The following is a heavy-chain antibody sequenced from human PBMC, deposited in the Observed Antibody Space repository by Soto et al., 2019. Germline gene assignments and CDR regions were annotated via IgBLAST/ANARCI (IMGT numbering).Heavy chain of an antibody. V-gene: IGHV5-10-1*01. Sequence: KVSCKASGYTFTSYWISWVRQMPGKGLEWMGRIDPSDSYTNYSPSFQGHVIISADKSISTAYLQWSSLKASDTAMYYCARSRTDYYDSSGYGYWGQGTLVTVSS. CDR1: GYTFTSYW. CDR2: IDPSDSYT. J-gene: IGHJ4*02. D-gene: IGHD3-22*01. CDR3: ARSRTDYYDSSGYGY.